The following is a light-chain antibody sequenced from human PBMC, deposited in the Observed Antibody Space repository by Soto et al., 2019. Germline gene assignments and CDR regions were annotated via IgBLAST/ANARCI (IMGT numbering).Light chain of an antibody. CDR2: KSS. CDR1: QSVSIW. CDR3: QQYNSYS. V-gene: IGKV1-5*03. Sequence: EIQMTQSPSTLSASEGDRVTISCRASQSVSIWLAWYQQKPGRAPKLLIYKSSILESGVPSRFSGSGSGTEFTLTISSLQPDDFATYYCQQYNSYSFGQGTKVDIK. J-gene: IGKJ1*01.